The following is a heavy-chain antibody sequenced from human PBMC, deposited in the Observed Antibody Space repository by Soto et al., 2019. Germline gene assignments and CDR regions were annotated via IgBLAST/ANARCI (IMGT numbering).Heavy chain of an antibody. CDR1: GYTLLELA. V-gene: IGHV1-24*01. D-gene: IGHD2-21*02. CDR3: ATMGFCGPGCYSFDY. CDR2: FDPEGSDT. J-gene: IGHJ4*02. Sequence: GASVQVSCQVSGYTLLELAIHWLLQAPVKVFEWMGGFDPEGSDTIYAKKFQGRVTMTSDTSTETAYMELESLTSEDTAFYYCATMGFCGPGCYSFDYWGQGTLVTVSS.